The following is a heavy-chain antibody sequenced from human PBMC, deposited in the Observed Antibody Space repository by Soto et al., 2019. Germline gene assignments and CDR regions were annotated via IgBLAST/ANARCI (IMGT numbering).Heavy chain of an antibody. D-gene: IGHD6-19*01. J-gene: IGHJ3*02. V-gene: IGHV6-1*01. CDR3: ARDVGVAVAGLLPINDAFDI. CDR1: GDSVSNNSTA. CDR2: IYYMSKWYN. Sequence: PSQTLSLTGAISGDSVSNNSTAWNWIRQSPSRGLEWLGRIYYMSKWYNDFALSVRSRITINPDTSKTQCSLQLNSMNPGDTALYDCARDVGVAVAGLLPINDAFDIWGQGTMVTVSS.